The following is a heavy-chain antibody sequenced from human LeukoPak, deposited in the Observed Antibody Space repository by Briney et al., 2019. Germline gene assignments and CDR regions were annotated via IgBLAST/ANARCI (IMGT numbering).Heavy chain of an antibody. CDR3: ARTGGRSLPDDAFDI. V-gene: IGHV7-4-1*02. J-gene: IGHJ3*02. D-gene: IGHD1-14*01. CDR2: MNTNTGNP. CDR1: GYTFTSYD. Sequence: GASVKVSCKASGYTFTSYDINWVRQATGQGLEWMGWMNTNTGNPTYAQGFTGRFVFSLDTSVSTAYLQISSLKAEDTAVYYCARTGGRSLPDDAFDIWGQGTMVTVSS.